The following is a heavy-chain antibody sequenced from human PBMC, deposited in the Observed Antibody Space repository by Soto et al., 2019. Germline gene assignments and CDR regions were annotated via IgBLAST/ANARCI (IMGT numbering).Heavy chain of an antibody. CDR1: GYSFTSYW. CDR3: AIHFPPSGDTRDYSGS. CDR2: IDPSDSYT. D-gene: IGHD3-22*01. V-gene: IGHV5-10-1*01. J-gene: IGHJ1*01. Sequence: PGESVKISCKGSGYSFTSYWISWVRQMPGKGLEWMGRIDPSDSYTNYSPSFQGHVTISADKSISTAYLQWSSLKASDTAMYYCAIHFPPSGDTRDYSGSCGHGTLVLVSA.